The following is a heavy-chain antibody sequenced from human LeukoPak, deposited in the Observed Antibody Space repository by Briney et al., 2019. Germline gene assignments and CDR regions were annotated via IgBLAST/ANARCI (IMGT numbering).Heavy chain of an antibody. V-gene: IGHV3-66*01. CDR2: IYSGGFT. CDR1: GFTFSSCS. J-gene: IGHJ3*02. Sequence: PGGSLRLSCAVSGFTFSSCSMNWVRQAPGKGLEWVSVIYSGGFTYYADSVKGRFTISRDNSKNTLFLQMNSLRAEDTAVYYCARDRPGDAFDIWGQGTMVTVSS. CDR3: ARDRPGDAFDI.